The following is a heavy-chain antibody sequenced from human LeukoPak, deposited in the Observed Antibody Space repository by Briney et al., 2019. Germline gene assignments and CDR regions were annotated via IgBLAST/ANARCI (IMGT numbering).Heavy chain of an antibody. CDR3: ARQGAHDDYVSGES. CDR2: INPKSGGT. J-gene: IGHJ5*02. Sequence: GASVKVSCKASGYTFTAYYMHWVRQAPGQGLEWMGRINPKSGGTNYAQKFQGRVTMTRDTSINKAYMELSRLTSDDTAVYYCARQGAHDDYVSGESWGQGTPVTVSS. D-gene: IGHD3-16*01. CDR1: GYTFTAYY. V-gene: IGHV1-2*06.